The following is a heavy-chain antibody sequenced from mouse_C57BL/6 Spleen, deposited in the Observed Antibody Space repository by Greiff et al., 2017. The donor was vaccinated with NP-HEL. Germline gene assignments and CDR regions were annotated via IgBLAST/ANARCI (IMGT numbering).Heavy chain of an antibody. CDR3: AREGITTGVDY. CDR1: GYSITSGYY. V-gene: IGHV3-6*01. Sequence: VQLKESGPGLVKPSQFLSLTCSVTGYSITSGYYWNWFRQFPGNKLEWMVSISYDVRNNYNPSLKNRISITRDTSKNQFFLKLNSVTTEDTATYYCAREGITTGVDYWGQGTTRTVSS. D-gene: IGHD1-2*01. J-gene: IGHJ2*01. CDR2: ISYDVRN.